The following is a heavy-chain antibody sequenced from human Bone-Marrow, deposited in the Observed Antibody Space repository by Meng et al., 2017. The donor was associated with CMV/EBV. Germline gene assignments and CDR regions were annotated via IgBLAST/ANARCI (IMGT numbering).Heavy chain of an antibody. V-gene: IGHV3-23*03. D-gene: IGHD3-16*01. CDR1: GFTFSIYA. CDR2: IYSGGST. Sequence: GESLKISCAASGFTFSIYAMSWVRQAPGKGLEWVSLIYSGGSTYYADSVRGRFTISRDNAKNSLDLQMDNLRAEDTAVYYCARWGGEKATLGFDYWGQGLLVTVSS. CDR3: ARWGGEKATLGFDY. J-gene: IGHJ4*02.